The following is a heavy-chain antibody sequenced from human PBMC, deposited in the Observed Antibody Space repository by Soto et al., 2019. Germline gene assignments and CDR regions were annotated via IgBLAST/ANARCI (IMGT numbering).Heavy chain of an antibody. CDR3: ARIPRVTMVRGVKKGFDF. V-gene: IGHV4-30-4*01. Sequence: SETLSLTCTVSGGSISSGDYSWSWIRQPPGKGLEWIGCIYNSEKNYYNPSLKSRVTISVGTSKKQFSLKLSSVTASDTAVYYCARIPRVTMVRGVKKGFDFWGQGALVTVSS. J-gene: IGHJ4*02. CDR1: GGSISSGDYS. CDR2: IYNSEKN. D-gene: IGHD3-10*01.